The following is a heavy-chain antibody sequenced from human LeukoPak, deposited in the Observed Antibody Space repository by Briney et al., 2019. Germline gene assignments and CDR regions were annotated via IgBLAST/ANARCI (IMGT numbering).Heavy chain of an antibody. CDR3: ATLGYCSAGSC. D-gene: IGHD2-15*01. J-gene: IGHJ3*01. CDR1: GGSISSYY. V-gene: IGHV4-59*08. CDR2: IYYSGST. Sequence: PSETLSLTCIVSGGSISSYYWSWIRQPPGKGLEWIGYIYYSGSTNYNPSLKSRVTISVDTSKNQFSLKLSSVTAADTAVYYCATLGYCSAGSCWGQGTMVTVSS.